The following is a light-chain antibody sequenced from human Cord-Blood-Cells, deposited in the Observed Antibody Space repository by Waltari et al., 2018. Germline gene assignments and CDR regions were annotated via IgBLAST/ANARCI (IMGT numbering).Light chain of an antibody. V-gene: IGKV1-33*01. CDR3: QQYDNPPYT. Sequence: DIQMTQSPCSLSASVGATVTITCQASQDISNYLNWYQQKPGKAPKLLIYDASNLETGVPPRFSGSGSGTDFTFTISSLQPEDIATYYCQQYDNPPYTFGQGTKLEIK. CDR2: DAS. CDR1: QDISNY. J-gene: IGKJ2*01.